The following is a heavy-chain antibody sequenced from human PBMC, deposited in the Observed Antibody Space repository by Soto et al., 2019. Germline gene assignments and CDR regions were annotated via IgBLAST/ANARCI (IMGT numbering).Heavy chain of an antibody. Sequence: EVQLLESGGGLVQPGGSLRLSCAASGFTFSSYAMSWVRQAPGKGLEWVSLVEGSGADTYYVDSVKGRFTISRDNSKNTLYLQMNSLRAEDTAVYYCANAGGSTWGTEYFQHWGQGTLVTVSS. D-gene: IGHD6-13*01. J-gene: IGHJ1*01. V-gene: IGHV3-23*01. CDR1: GFTFSSYA. CDR2: VEGSGADT. CDR3: ANAGGSTWGTEYFQH.